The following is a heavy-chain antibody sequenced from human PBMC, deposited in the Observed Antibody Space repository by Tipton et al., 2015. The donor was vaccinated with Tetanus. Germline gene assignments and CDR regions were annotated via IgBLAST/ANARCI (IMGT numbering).Heavy chain of an antibody. CDR3: ARGGIAAAGGGLDY. J-gene: IGHJ4*02. Sequence: LRLSCTVSGGSVSRGSYYWNWIRQPPGKGLEWIGYILYSASTNYSPSLKSRVTISVDTSKNQFSLKLSSVTAADTAVYYCARGGIAAAGGGLDYWGQGTLVTVSS. D-gene: IGHD6-13*01. CDR1: GGSVSRGSYY. CDR2: ILYSAST. V-gene: IGHV4-61*01.